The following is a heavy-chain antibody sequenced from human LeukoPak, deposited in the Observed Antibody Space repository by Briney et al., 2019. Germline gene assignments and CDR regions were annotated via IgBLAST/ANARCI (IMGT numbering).Heavy chain of an antibody. CDR2: ISSSSGTI. D-gene: IGHD2-2*02. J-gene: IGHJ6*02. V-gene: IGHV3-11*01. CDR1: GFTFGDYY. CDR3: VRDGGKYCSSTSCHSGYYYYGMDV. Sequence: PGGSLRLSCAASGFTFGDYYMSWIRQAPGKGLEWLSYISSSSGTIYDADSVKGRFTISRDNAKNLVYLQMNSLRAEDTAVYYCVRDGGKYCSSTSCHSGYYYYGMDVWGQGTTVTVSS.